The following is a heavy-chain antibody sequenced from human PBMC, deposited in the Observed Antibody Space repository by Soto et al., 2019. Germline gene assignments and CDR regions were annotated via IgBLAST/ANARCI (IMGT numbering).Heavy chain of an antibody. V-gene: IGHV4-31*03. D-gene: IGHD1-26*01. Sequence: QVQLQESGPGLVKPSQTLSLTCTVYGGSITSGVYYWSWIRQHPGKGLEWIGYIYYSGSTFCNPSLKSRVTISVATSKNQFSLKLSSVTAADTAVYFCARGLEWELLLDAFDIWGQGTMVTVSS. CDR2: IYYSGST. CDR1: GGSITSGVYY. CDR3: ARGLEWELLLDAFDI. J-gene: IGHJ3*02.